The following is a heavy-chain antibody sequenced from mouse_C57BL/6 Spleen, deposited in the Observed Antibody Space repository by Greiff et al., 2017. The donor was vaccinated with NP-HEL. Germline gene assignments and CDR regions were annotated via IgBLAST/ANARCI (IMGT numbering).Heavy chain of an antibody. V-gene: IGHV1-64*01. CDR1: GYTFTSYW. Sequence: QVQLQQPGAELVKPGASVKLSCKASGYTFTSYWMHWVKQRPGQGLEWIGMIHPNSGSTNYNEKFKSKATLTVDKSSSTAYMQLSSLTSEDSAVYYCAREEITTVYFDYWGQGTTLTVSS. CDR2: IHPNSGST. J-gene: IGHJ2*01. CDR3: AREEITTVYFDY. D-gene: IGHD1-1*01.